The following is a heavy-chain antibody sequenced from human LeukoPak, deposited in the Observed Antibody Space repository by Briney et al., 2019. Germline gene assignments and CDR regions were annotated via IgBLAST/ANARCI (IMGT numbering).Heavy chain of an antibody. CDR1: GFPFSNAW. CDR3: TTGLLWFGELGY. Sequence: GGPLRLPWAASGFPFSNAWMSWVLQAPGKGLDGVGRIKSKIDGETTDDAAPVRGRFTICRDDSKNMLYLQMASLKTEDTAIYYCTTGLLWFGELGYWGQGTLVTVSS. V-gene: IGHV3-15*01. J-gene: IGHJ4*02. CDR2: IKSKIDGETT. D-gene: IGHD3-10*01.